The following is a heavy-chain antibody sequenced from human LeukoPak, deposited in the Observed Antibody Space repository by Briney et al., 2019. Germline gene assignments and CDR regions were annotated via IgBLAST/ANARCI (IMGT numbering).Heavy chain of an antibody. CDR2: ISGSGGYT. CDR3: ARDSSMLRGPLVIYYFDF. V-gene: IGHV3-23*01. D-gene: IGHD3-10*01. CDR1: GFTFSSYG. J-gene: IGHJ4*02. Sequence: GGSLRLSCAASGFTFSSYGMSWVRQAPGKGLEWVSAISGSGGYTYYADSVKGRFTISRDNSKNTLYLQMNSLRAEDTAVYYCARDSSMLRGPLVIYYFDFWGQGTLVTVSS.